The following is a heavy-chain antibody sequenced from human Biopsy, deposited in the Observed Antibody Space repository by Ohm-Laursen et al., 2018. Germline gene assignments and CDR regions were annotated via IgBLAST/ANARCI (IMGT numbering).Heavy chain of an antibody. V-gene: IGHV4-61*01. J-gene: IGHJ3*01. Sequence: GTLSLTCTVSGASVSSGSYDWSWIRQPPGKGLEWIGNIYNDVSTKYNPSLRSRVAISADKSTNQFSLKLRSVTAADTAVYYCARGYAGLYEAFDFWGQGTVVTVAS. CDR3: ARGYAGLYEAFDF. D-gene: IGHD5-18*01. CDR2: IYNDVST. CDR1: GASVSSGSYD.